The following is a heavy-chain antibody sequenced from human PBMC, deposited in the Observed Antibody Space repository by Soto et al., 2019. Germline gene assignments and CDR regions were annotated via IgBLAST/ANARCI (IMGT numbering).Heavy chain of an antibody. CDR3: AREAIIVIAAPEYYYYMDV. D-gene: IGHD3-22*01. V-gene: IGHV3-66*01. CDR1: GFTVSNNY. CDR2: IYTGGYT. Sequence: GGSLRLSCAASGFTVSNNYMSWVRQAPGKGLEWVSVIYTGGYTNYADSVKGRFTISRDSSKNTLYLQMDSLRAEDTAVYYCAREAIIVIAAPEYYYYMDVWGKGTTVTVSS. J-gene: IGHJ6*03.